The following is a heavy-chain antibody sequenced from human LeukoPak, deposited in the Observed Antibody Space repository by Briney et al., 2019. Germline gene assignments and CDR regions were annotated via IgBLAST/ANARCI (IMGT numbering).Heavy chain of an antibody. Sequence: TLSLTCAVSGGSISSGGYSWSWIRQPPGKGLEWIGYIYHSGSTYYNPSLKSRVTISVDRSKNQFSLKLSSVTAADTAVYYCARAVHLMMGSGSYDAGGWFDPWGQGTLVTVSS. J-gene: IGHJ5*02. V-gene: IGHV4-30-2*01. CDR3: ARAVHLMMGSGSYDAGGWFDP. CDR1: GGSISSGGYS. D-gene: IGHD3-10*01. CDR2: IYHSGST.